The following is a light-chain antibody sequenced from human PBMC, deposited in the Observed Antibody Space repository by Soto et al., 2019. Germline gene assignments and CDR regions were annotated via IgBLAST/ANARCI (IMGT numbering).Light chain of an antibody. V-gene: IGLV1-40*01. CDR3: QSYDSSLSGV. Sequence: QSVLTQPPSVSGAPGQRVTISCTGSSSNIGAGYDVHWYHQLPGTAPKLLIYANNNRPSGVPDRFSGSKSGTSASLAITGLQAEDEADYNCQSYDSSLSGVFGGGTKLTVL. J-gene: IGLJ2*01. CDR2: ANN. CDR1: SSNIGAGYD.